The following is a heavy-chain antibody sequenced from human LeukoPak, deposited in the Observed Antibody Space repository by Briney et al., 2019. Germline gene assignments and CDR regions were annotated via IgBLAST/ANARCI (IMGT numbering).Heavy chain of an antibody. V-gene: IGHV3-7*03. CDR3: AKDIGAAGAGYFDY. CDR1: GFTFSSYW. J-gene: IGHJ4*02. D-gene: IGHD6-25*01. Sequence: GGSLRLSCAASGFTFSSYWMSWVRQAPGKGLEWVANIKQDGSEKYYVDSVKGRFTISRDNAKNSLYLQMNSLRAEDTALYYCAKDIGAAGAGYFDYWGQGTLVTVSS. CDR2: IKQDGSEK.